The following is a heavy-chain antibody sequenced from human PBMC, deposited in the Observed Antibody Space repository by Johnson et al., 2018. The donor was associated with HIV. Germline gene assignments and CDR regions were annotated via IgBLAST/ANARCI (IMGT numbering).Heavy chain of an antibody. J-gene: IGHJ3*01. CDR3: ARDPSRLRQSYF. Sequence: VQLVESGGGLVQPRGSMRLSCAASGFTFSSYWMSWLRQAPGEGLEWVANIKQDGSGKYYEDSVKGGCLISRDNAKNTVYLQMNSLGAEDTAVYYCARDPSRLRQSYFWGQGTMVTVAS. D-gene: IGHD3-16*01. V-gene: IGHV3-7*01. CDR1: GFTFSSYW. CDR2: IKQDGSGK.